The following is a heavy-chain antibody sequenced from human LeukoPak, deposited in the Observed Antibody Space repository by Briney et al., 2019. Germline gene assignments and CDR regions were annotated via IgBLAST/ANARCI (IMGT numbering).Heavy chain of an antibody. Sequence: SVKIPCKFSINTFNGYNMHRVRQAPGQGLEYMGWINPKSGGKNYAKEFQGSDTRTRDTSISTAYMELSRLRSDDTAVYYCARDQGYGDYLFDYWGQGTLVTVSS. V-gene: IGHV1-2*02. J-gene: IGHJ4*02. CDR1: INTFNGYN. CDR3: ARDQGYGDYLFDY. D-gene: IGHD4-17*01. CDR2: INPKSGGK.